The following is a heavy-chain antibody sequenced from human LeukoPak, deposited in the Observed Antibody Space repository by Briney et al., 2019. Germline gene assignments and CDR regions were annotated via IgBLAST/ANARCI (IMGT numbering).Heavy chain of an antibody. CDR1: GFTFSNYS. CDR2: ITSSGSYI. Sequence: GGSLGRSGAASGFTFSNYSLNWVRQAPGKGLEWVSSITSSGSYIYYADSVKGRFTISRDNARNSLYLQMNSLRAEDTAIYYCARAEALKFRDFDYWGGGPRVTVSS. CDR3: ARAEALKFRDFDY. V-gene: IGHV3-21*01. J-gene: IGHJ4*02.